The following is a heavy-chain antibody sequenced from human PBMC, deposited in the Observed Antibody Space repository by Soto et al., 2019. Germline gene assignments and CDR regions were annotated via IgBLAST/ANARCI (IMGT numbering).Heavy chain of an antibody. CDR3: ARRYGRNFDY. J-gene: IGHJ4*02. CDR1: GGSISSYY. D-gene: IGHD1-20*01. CDR2: IYYSGST. Sequence: QVQLQESGPGLVKPSETLSLTCTDSGGSISSYYWSWIRQPPGKGLEWIGYIYYSGSTNYNPSLKSRVTISVDSSKIQFPLKLSYVTAADTAVHYCARRYGRNFDYWGQGTLVTVSS. V-gene: IGHV4-59*01.